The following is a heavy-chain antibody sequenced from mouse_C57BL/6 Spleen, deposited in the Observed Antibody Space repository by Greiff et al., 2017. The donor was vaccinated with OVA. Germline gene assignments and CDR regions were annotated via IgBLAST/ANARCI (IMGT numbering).Heavy chain of an antibody. CDR1: GYSITSGYD. J-gene: IGHJ3*01. Sequence: EVLLVESGPGMVKPSPSLSLSCTVTGYSITSGYDWHWNRHFPGNKLECMGYISYSGSTNYNPSLKSPISITHDTSKNHFFLQMTSVTTEDTATYCWARGEGFAYWGQGTLVTVSA. V-gene: IGHV3-1*01. CDR3: ARGEGFAY. CDR2: ISYSGST.